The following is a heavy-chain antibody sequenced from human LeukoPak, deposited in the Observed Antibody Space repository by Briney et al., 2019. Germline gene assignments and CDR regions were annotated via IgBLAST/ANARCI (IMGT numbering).Heavy chain of an antibody. D-gene: IGHD6-13*01. CDR2: ISGSGGST. CDR1: GFTFSSYA. Sequence: GGSLRLSCAASGFTFSSYAMSWVGQAPGKGLEWGSGISGSGGSTYHADSVKGRFTISRDNSKNTPYLQMNSLRAEDTAVYYCAKNRGGDSSSWYNWFDPWGQGTLVTVSS. J-gene: IGHJ5*02. CDR3: AKNRGGDSSSWYNWFDP. V-gene: IGHV3-23*01.